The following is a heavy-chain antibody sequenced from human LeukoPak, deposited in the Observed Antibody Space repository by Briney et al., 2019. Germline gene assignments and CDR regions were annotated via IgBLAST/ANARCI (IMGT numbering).Heavy chain of an antibody. D-gene: IGHD2-2*01. V-gene: IGHV1-8*01. Sequence: ASVKVSCKASGYTFTSYDINWVRQATGQGLEWMGWMNPNSGNTGYAQKFQGRVTMTRNTSISTAYMELSSLRSEDTAVYYCARGTTRYQLLKGRWFDPWGQGTLVTVSS. CDR2: MNPNSGNT. J-gene: IGHJ5*02. CDR3: ARGTTRYQLLKGRWFDP. CDR1: GYTFTSYD.